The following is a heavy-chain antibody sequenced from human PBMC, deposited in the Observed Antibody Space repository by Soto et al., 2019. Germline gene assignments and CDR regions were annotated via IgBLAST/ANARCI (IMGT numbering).Heavy chain of an antibody. Sequence: QVQLVESGGGVVQPGRSLRLSCAASGFTFSSYAMHWVRQAPGKGLEWVAVISYDGSNKYYADSVKGRFTISRDNSKNTLYLQMNSLRAEDTAVNYCAREGMSAVTTAWDYWGQGTLVTVSS. D-gene: IGHD4-17*01. V-gene: IGHV3-30-3*01. CDR1: GFTFSSYA. CDR3: AREGMSAVTTAWDY. J-gene: IGHJ4*02. CDR2: ISYDGSNK.